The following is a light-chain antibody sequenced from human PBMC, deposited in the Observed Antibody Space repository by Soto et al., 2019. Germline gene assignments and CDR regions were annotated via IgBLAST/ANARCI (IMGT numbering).Light chain of an antibody. CDR2: DAA. J-gene: IGKJ2*02. CDR1: QSVRNNY. CDR3: QHYATSPRT. Sequence: EIVLTQSPDTLSLSPGERATLSCRASQSVRNNYLAWYQHKPGQAPRLLIYDAARRATGITDRFSGSGSGTDFTLTISRLESEDIAVYYCQHYATSPRTFGQGTKLEIK. V-gene: IGKV3-20*01.